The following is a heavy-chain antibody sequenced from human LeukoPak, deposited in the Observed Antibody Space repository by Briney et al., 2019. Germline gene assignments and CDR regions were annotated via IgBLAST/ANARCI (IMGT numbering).Heavy chain of an antibody. J-gene: IGHJ4*02. CDR2: IYYSGTT. CDR1: GGSISSSNYY. V-gene: IGHV4-39*01. D-gene: IGHD2-15*01. Sequence: SETLSLTCTVSGGSISSSNYYWGWIRQPPGKGLEWIGSIYYSGTTYYNPSLKSRVTISVDTSKNQFSLKLSSVTAADTAVYYCARHGGYCSGGRCVVEMYYLDNWGQGTLVTVSS. CDR3: ARHGGYCSGGRCVVEMYYLDN.